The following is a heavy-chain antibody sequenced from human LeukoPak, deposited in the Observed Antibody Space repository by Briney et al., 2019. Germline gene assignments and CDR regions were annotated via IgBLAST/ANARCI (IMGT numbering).Heavy chain of an antibody. Sequence: ASVKVSCKASGYTFTSYGISWVRQAPGQGLEWMGWISAYNGNTNYAQKLQGRVTMTTDTSTSTACMELRSLRSDDTAVYYCARDTSRSGYSGYDYLGAYYDYWGQGTLVTVSS. CDR1: GYTFTSYG. V-gene: IGHV1-18*04. J-gene: IGHJ4*02. D-gene: IGHD5-12*01. CDR2: ISAYNGNT. CDR3: ARDTSRSGYSGYDYLGAYYDY.